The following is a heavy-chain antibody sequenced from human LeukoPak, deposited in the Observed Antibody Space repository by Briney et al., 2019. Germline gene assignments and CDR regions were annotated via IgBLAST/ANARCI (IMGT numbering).Heavy chain of an antibody. CDR3: ARAGYDILTGRGNWLDP. CDR1: GGSISSYY. D-gene: IGHD3-9*01. Sequence: SETLSLTCTVSGGSISSYYWSWIRQPPGKGLEWIGYIYYSGSTNYNPSLKSRVTISVDTSKNQFSLKLSSVTAADTAAYYCARAGYDILTGRGNWLDPWGQGTLVTVSS. V-gene: IGHV4-59*01. CDR2: IYYSGST. J-gene: IGHJ5*02.